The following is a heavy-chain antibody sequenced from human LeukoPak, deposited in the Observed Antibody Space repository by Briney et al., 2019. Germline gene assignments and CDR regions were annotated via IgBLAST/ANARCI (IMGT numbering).Heavy chain of an antibody. D-gene: IGHD1-26*01. CDR3: ARLGGSFDP. CDR2: INHSGST. J-gene: IGHJ5*02. V-gene: IGHV4-34*01. CDR1: GGSFSGYY. Sequence: SETLSLTCAVYGGSFSGYYWSWIRQLPGKGLEWIGEINHSGSTNYNPSLKSRVTISVDTSKNQFSLKLSSVTAADTAVYYCARLGGSFDPWGQGILVTVSS.